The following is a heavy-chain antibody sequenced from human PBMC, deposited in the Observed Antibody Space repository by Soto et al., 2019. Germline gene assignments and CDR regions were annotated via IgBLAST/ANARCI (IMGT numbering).Heavy chain of an antibody. CDR2: IIPISSTT. Sequence: QVQLVQSGAEVKKPGSSVKVSCKASGGNLSNYAINWVRQAPGQGLEWMGGIIPISSTTNYAQKFQGRVTVTADESTNTFYMELSNLRSEDTAMYYCARDGRGDIVEVPSRLAAYFPHWGQGTLVTVSS. CDR1: GGNLSNYA. J-gene: IGHJ4*02. D-gene: IGHD2-2*01. V-gene: IGHV1-69*01. CDR3: ARDGRGDIVEVPSRLAAYFPH.